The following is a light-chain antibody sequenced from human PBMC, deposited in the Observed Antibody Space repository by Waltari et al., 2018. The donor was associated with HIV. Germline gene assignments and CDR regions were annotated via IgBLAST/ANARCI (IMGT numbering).Light chain of an antibody. CDR3: QQRSNWPIFT. V-gene: IGKV3-11*01. Sequence: EMVLTQSPATLSLSPGERATIACRASQSISTYLAWYQQKPGQAPRLLIYDASNRATGIPARFSGSGSGTDFTLTISSLEPEDFAVYYCQQRSNWPIFTFGPGTKVDIK. J-gene: IGKJ3*01. CDR1: QSISTY. CDR2: DAS.